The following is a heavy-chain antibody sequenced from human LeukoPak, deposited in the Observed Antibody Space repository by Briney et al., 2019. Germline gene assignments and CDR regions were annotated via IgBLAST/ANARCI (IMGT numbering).Heavy chain of an antibody. CDR3: GGGGGVVVVAATSGLVNMDWYFDL. CDR2: IYPGDSDT. J-gene: IGHJ2*01. CDR1: GYSFTSYW. Sequence: GESLKISCKGSGYSFTSYWIGWVRQMPGKGLEWMGIIYPGDSDTRYSPSFQGQVTISADKSISTAYLQWSSLKASDTAMYYCGGGGGVVVVAATSGLVNMDWYFDLWGRGTLVTVSS. V-gene: IGHV5-51*01. D-gene: IGHD2-15*01.